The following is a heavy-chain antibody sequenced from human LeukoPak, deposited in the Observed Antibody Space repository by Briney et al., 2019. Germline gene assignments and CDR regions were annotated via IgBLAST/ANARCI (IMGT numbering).Heavy chain of an antibody. CDR3: ARVRPYCGGDCPVGAFDI. V-gene: IGHV4-30-4*01. CDR1: GGSISSGDYY. D-gene: IGHD2-21*02. J-gene: IGHJ3*02. Sequence: SQTLSLTCTVSGGSISSGDYYWSWIRQPPGKGLEWIGYIYYSGSTYYNPSLKSRVTISVDTSKIQFSLKLSSVTAADTAVYYCARVRPYCGGDCPVGAFDIWGQGTMVTVSS. CDR2: IYYSGST.